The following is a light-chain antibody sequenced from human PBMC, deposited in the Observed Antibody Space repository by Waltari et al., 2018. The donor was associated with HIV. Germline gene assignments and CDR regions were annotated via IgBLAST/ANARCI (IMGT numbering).Light chain of an antibody. CDR3: QSADSSETLGV. V-gene: IGLV3-25*03. CDR1: ELPDHY. Sequence: YELTQPPSVSVSPGQTAKIICSGDELPDHYAHWYQQRPGQAPVLVIYKEKERPWGIPGRFSGSSSGTTATLTISGVLEEDEADYYCQSADSSETLGVFGGGTKLTVL. CDR2: KEK. J-gene: IGLJ3*02.